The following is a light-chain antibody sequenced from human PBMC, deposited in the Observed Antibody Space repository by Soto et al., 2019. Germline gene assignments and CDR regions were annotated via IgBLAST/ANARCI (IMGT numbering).Light chain of an antibody. Sequence: EIVLTQSPGTLSLSPGERATLSCRASQSVSSSYLAWYQQKPGQAPRLLIYGASSRATGIPDRFSGSGSGTDFTLTIIRLEPEDFAVYYCQQYGSDPHTFGQGTKLEIK. CDR1: QSVSSSY. CDR3: QQYGSDPHT. V-gene: IGKV3-20*01. J-gene: IGKJ2*01. CDR2: GAS.